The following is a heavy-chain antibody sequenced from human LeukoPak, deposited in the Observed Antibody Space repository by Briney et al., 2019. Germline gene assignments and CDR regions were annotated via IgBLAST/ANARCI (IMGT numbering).Heavy chain of an antibody. CDR3: AKRDTTSSYYFDQ. V-gene: IGHV3-23*01. CDR1: GFTFSSCA. Sequence: PGGSLRLSCAASGFTFSSCAMSWVRQAPGKGLEWVSTSGISGATYYADSAKGRFSISRDNSKNTVYLQMNSLRADDTAVYFCAKRDTTSSYYFDQWGQGALVTVSS. J-gene: IGHJ4*02. CDR2: SGISGAT. D-gene: IGHD5-24*01.